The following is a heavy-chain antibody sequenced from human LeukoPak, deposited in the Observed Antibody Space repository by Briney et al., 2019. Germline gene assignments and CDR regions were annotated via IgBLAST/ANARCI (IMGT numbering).Heavy chain of an antibody. CDR2: MNQDGSAI. V-gene: IGHV3-7*01. J-gene: IGHJ4*02. CDR3: ATTVPGYPDDYFDY. D-gene: IGHD6-19*01. Sequence: GGSLRLSCAASGFTFSRHWMSWVRQAPGKGLERVAHMNQDGSAIYSVDSVKGRFTISRDNDKNSLYLQMNGLTVVDTAVYYCATTVPGYPDDYFDYWGQGTLVTVSS. CDR1: GFTFSRHW.